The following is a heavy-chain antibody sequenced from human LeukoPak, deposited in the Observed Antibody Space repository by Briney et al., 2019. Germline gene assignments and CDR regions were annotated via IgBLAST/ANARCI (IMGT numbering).Heavy chain of an antibody. CDR3: ARVSGYYYYYYMDV. Sequence: WGSLTLSCAASGFTFSSYGMNWVRQPPSQGQEWVSSISSSNSYIYYEDPSKDRFIISREDAYNSLYLQMNSLRAEDTAVYYCARVSGYYYYYYMDVWGKGTTVTVSS. V-gene: IGHV3-21*01. CDR2: ISSSNSYI. CDR1: GFTFSSYG. D-gene: IGHD1-26*01. J-gene: IGHJ6*03.